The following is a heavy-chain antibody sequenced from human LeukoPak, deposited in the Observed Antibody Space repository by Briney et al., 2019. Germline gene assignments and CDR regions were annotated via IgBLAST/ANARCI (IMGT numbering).Heavy chain of an antibody. V-gene: IGHV3-30*01. D-gene: IGHD3-9*01. J-gene: IGHJ4*02. CDR3: ARGRSVLRYFDWLFDY. Sequence: PGRALRLSCAASGVTFSSYAMRWGRQAPGKGLGWVSVISYDGSNKYYADSVKGRFTISRDNSKNTLYLQMNSLRAEDTAVYYCARGRSVLRYFDWLFDYWGQGTLVTVSS. CDR2: ISYDGSNK. CDR1: GVTFSSYA.